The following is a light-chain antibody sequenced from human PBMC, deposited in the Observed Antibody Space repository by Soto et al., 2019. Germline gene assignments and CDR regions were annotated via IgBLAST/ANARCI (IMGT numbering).Light chain of an antibody. V-gene: IGLV3-21*04. CDR2: FDS. CDR1: NIGSKS. Sequence: SSELTQPPSVSVAPGKTARITCGGNNIGSKSVHWYQQKPGQAPVLVIYFDSDRPSGIPERFSGSNSGNTATLTISRVEAGDEAEYYGQVWDSSSDHYVFGTGTKLTVL. J-gene: IGLJ1*01. CDR3: QVWDSSSDHYV.